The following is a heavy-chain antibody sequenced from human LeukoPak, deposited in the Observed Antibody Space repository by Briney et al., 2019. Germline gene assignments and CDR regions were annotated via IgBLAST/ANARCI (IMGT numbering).Heavy chain of an antibody. J-gene: IGHJ4*02. D-gene: IGHD3-22*01. CDR2: IYYSGST. CDR3: ARVWGYDSSGYYYYFDY. Sequence: SETLSLTCTVSGGSISSYYWSWIRQPPGKGPEWIGYIYYSGSTNYNPSLKSRVTISVDTSKNQFSLKLSSVTAADTAVYYCARVWGYDSSGYYYYFDYWGQGTLVTVSS. CDR1: GGSISSYY. V-gene: IGHV4-59*01.